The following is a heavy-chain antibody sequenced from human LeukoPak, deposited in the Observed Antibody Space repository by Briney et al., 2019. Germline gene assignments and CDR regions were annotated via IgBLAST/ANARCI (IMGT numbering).Heavy chain of an antibody. V-gene: IGHV3-49*04. CDR1: GFTFGDYA. J-gene: IGHJ4*02. CDR3: TRGYYDSSGYSNFDY. Sequence: GGSLRLSCTASGFTFGDYAMSWVRQAPGKGLEWVGFIRSKAYGGTTEYAASVKGRFTISRDDPKSIAYLQMNSLKTEDTAVYYCTRGYYDSSGYSNFDYWGQGTLVTVSS. D-gene: IGHD3-22*01. CDR2: IRSKAYGGTT.